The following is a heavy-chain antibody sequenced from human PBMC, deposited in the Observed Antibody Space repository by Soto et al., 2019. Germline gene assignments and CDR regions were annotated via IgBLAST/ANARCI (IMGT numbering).Heavy chain of an antibody. J-gene: IGHJ4*02. D-gene: IGHD6-19*01. Sequence: GASVKVSCKASGYTFTNYGISWVRQAPGQGLEWMGWISAYNGNTNYAQKLQGRVTMTTDTSTSTAYMELRSLRSDDTAVYYCASSQSAHRQWLAPDYWGQGTLVTSPQ. CDR1: GYTFTNYG. CDR3: ASSQSAHRQWLAPDY. CDR2: ISAYNGNT. V-gene: IGHV1-18*01.